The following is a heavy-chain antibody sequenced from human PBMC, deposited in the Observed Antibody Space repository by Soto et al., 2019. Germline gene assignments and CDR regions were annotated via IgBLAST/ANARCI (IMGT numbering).Heavy chain of an antibody. D-gene: IGHD6-6*01. CDR2: IIPIFGTA. CDR3: ARGGVAARPYSRGFDP. Sequence: QVQLVQSGAEVKKPGSSVKVSCKASGGTFSSYAISWVRQAPGQGLEWMGGIIPIFGTANYAQKFQGRVTITADESTSTAYMELSSLRFEDTAVYYCARGGVAARPYSRGFDPWGQGTLVTVSS. J-gene: IGHJ5*02. CDR1: GGTFSSYA. V-gene: IGHV1-69*01.